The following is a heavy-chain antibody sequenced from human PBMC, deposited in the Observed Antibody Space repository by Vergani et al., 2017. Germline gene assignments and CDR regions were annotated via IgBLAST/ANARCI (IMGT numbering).Heavy chain of an antibody. J-gene: IGHJ3*02. CDR1: GGTFSSYA. V-gene: IGHV1-69*06. CDR2: IIPIFGTA. D-gene: IGHD3-16*01. Sequence: QVQLVQSGAEVKKPGSSVKVSCKASGGTFSSYAISWVRQAPGQGLEWMGGIIPIFGTANYAQKFQGRVTITADKSTSTAYMELSSLRSEDTAVYYCARXGAPGGGVTVLSAGAFDIWGQGTMVTVSS. CDR3: ARXGAPGGGVTVLSAGAFDI.